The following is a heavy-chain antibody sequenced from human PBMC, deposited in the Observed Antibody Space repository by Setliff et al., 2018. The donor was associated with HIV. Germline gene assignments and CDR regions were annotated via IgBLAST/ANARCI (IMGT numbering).Heavy chain of an antibody. Sequence: AASVKVSCKASGYTFTGYYMHWVRQAPGQGLEWMGWINPNSGGTNYAQKFQGRVTMTRDTSISTAYMELSRLRSDDTAVYYCARVSGYSSGWYAFAPSKAAFDIWGQGTMVTVSS. CDR1: GYTFTGYY. V-gene: IGHV1-2*02. J-gene: IGHJ3*02. CDR2: INPNSGGT. D-gene: IGHD6-19*01. CDR3: ARVSGYSSGWYAFAPSKAAFDI.